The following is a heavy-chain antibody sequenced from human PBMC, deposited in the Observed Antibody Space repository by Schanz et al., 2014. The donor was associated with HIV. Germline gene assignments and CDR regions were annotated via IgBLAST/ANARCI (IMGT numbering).Heavy chain of an antibody. CDR2: ITPIFGTA. V-gene: IGHV1-69*01. Sequence: QVQLVQSGAEVKKPGSSVKVSCKASGGTFSIYAISWVRQAPGQGLEWMGGITPIFGTANYAQKFQGRVTIIADESTSTAYMELSSLRSADTAVYFCARAAFSSEYYYGMDVWGQGTTVTVSS. CDR1: GGTFSIYA. CDR3: ARAAFSSEYYYGMDV. D-gene: IGHD3-3*02. J-gene: IGHJ6*02.